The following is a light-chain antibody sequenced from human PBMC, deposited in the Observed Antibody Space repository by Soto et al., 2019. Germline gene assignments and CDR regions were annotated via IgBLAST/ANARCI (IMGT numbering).Light chain of an antibody. Sequence: EIVLTQSPATLSLSPGERATLSCRASQSVSSYLAWYQHKPGQAPRLVIYDASKRATGTPARFSGSGSGTDFTLTISSLEPEDFAVYYCQQRSSWPPRTFGQGTKVEIK. CDR1: QSVSSY. CDR2: DAS. CDR3: QQRSSWPPRT. J-gene: IGKJ1*01. V-gene: IGKV3-11*01.